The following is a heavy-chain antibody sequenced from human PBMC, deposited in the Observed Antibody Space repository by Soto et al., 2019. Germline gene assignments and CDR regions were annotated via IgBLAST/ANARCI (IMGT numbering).Heavy chain of an antibody. V-gene: IGHV4-59*08. CDR2: VYYTGDP. CDR3: VRQGIDYLHGLVDV. CDR1: SGPDRSHN. D-gene: IGHD4-17*01. Sequence: QVQLQQSGPRLVKPSETLSLTCTVSSGPDRSHNWGWIRQPPGRGLEWIGYVYYTGDPAYNPSLRVLVTISADTSTNDISLTLNSVTAADTAVYYCVRQGIDYLHGLVDVWGQGTTVSVSS. J-gene: IGHJ6*02.